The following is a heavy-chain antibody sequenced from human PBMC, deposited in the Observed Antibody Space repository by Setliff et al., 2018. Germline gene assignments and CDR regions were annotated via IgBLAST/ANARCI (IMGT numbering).Heavy chain of an antibody. D-gene: IGHD3-10*01. CDR1: GDSIDRYY. CDR3: ARHTPNGAAGDFDF. V-gene: IGHV4-59*08. J-gene: IGHJ4*02. CDR2: IHETGKT. Sequence: SETLSLTCTVSGDSIDRYYWSWIRQPPGRGLEWIAYIHETGKTNSNPSLKSRVTISLDTTRNQFSLKLTSVTAADTAMYYCARHTPNGAAGDFDFWGQGTLVTVSS.